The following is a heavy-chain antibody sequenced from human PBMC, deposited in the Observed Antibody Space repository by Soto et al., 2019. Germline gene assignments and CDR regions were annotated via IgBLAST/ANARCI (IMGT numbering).Heavy chain of an antibody. CDR2: IWYDGSNK. CDR1: GFTFSSYG. D-gene: IGHD2-2*01. V-gene: IGHV3-33*01. CDR3: ARGADIVVVPDYYGMDV. Sequence: RRLSCAASGFTFSSYGMHWVRQAPGKGLKWVAVIWYDGSNKYYADSVKGRFTISRDNSKNTLYLQMNSLRAEDTAVYYCARGADIVVVPDYYGMDVCGQRTTVTVSS. J-gene: IGHJ6*02.